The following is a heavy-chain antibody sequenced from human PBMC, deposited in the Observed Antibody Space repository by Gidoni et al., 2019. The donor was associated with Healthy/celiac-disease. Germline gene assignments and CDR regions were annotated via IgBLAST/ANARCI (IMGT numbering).Heavy chain of an antibody. J-gene: IGHJ4*02. V-gene: IGHV3-30*03. CDR1: GFTFSSYG. CDR3: ATHLTTRGDY. CDR2: ISYDGSNK. D-gene: IGHD4-17*01. Sequence: QVQLVESGGGVVQPGRSLRLSCAASGFTFSSYGMHWVRQAPGKGLEWVAVISYDGSNKYYADSVKGRFTISRDNSKNTLYLQMNSLRAEDTAVYYCATHLTTRGDYWGQGTLVTVSS.